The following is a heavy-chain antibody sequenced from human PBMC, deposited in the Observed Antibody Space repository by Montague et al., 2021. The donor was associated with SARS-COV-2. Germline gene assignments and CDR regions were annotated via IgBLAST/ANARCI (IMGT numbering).Heavy chain of an antibody. CDR3: ARAVRGVIILSPYYAMDV. V-gene: IGHV4-34*01. J-gene: IGHJ6*02. D-gene: IGHD3-10*01. Sequence: SETLSLTCAVYGGSFSAYYWNWIRQPPGKGLEWIGDINHSGRTNXNPSLKSRVTVSPDTSKNQFSLKLRSVTAADTAVYYCARAVRGVIILSPYYAMDVWGQGTSVTVSS. CDR2: INHSGRT. CDR1: GGSFSAYY.